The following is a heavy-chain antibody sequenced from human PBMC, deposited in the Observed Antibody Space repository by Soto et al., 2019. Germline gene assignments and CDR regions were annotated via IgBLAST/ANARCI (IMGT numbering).Heavy chain of an antibody. D-gene: IGHD1-26*01. V-gene: IGHV3-21*01. J-gene: IGHJ4*02. CDR2: ISSSSSYI. CDR1: GFTFSSYS. Sequence: EVQLVESGGGLVKPGGSLRLSCAASGFTFSSYSMNWVRQAPGKGLEWVSSISSSSSYIYYADSVKGRFTISRDNAKNSLYLQMNSLRAEDTALYYCARAMWELLIDYWGQGTLVTVSS. CDR3: ARAMWELLIDY.